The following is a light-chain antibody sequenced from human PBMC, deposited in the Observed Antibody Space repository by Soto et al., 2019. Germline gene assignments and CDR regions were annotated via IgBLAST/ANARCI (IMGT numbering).Light chain of an antibody. Sequence: ETVLTQSPGTLSLSPGERATLSCRASQSVTSSYLAWYQQKTGQAPRLLIYGASSRATGIPDRFSGSGSGTDFTLTISRLEPEDFGVYYCQQYSSSPYTFGQGTKLEIK. CDR1: QSVTSSY. CDR3: QQYSSSPYT. CDR2: GAS. V-gene: IGKV3-20*01. J-gene: IGKJ2*01.